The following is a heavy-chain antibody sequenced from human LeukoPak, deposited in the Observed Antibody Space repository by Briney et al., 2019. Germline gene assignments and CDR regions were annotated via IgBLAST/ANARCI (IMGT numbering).Heavy chain of an antibody. CDR2: IYHSGST. CDR3: ARHGGQITIFGVVILYYFDY. V-gene: IGHV4-38-2*01. J-gene: IGHJ4*02. CDR1: GYSISSGYY. Sequence: SETLSLTCAVSGYSISSGYYWGWLRQPPGRGLECIGSIYHSGSTYYNPSLKSRVTISVDTSKNKFSLKLSSVTAADTAVYYCARHGGQITIFGVVILYYFDYWGQGTLVTVSS. D-gene: IGHD3-3*01.